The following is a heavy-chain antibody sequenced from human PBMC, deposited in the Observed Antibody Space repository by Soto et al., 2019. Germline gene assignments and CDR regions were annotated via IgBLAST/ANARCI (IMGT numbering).Heavy chain of an antibody. CDR3: TSVETQRYYYGMDV. V-gene: IGHV1-69*13. CDR1: EGTFSSYN. D-gene: IGHD2-15*01. CDR2: IIPIFRTA. J-gene: IGHJ6*02. Sequence: GASVKVSCKASEGTFSSYNISWVRQAPGQGLEWMGGIIPIFRTADYAQKFQGRVTITADESTSTAYMELSSLRSEDTAVYYCTSVETQRYYYGMDVWGQGTTVTVSS.